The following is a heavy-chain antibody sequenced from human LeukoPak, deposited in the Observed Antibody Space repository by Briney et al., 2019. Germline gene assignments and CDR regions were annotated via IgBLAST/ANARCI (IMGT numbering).Heavy chain of an antibody. V-gene: IGHV3-30*14. CDR2: ISYDGSNK. CDR3: AREVTSWLRRQRVGAFDI. CDR1: GFTFSSYA. D-gene: IGHD5-12*01. J-gene: IGHJ3*02. Sequence: GGSLRLSCAASGFTFSSYAMHWVRQAPGKGLEWVAVISYDGSNKYYADSVKGRFTISRDNSKNTLYLQMNSLRAEDTAVYYCAREVTSWLRRQRVGAFDIWGQGTMVTVSS.